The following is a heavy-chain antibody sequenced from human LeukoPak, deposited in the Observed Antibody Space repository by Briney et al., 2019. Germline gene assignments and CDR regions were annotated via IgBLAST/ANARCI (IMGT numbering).Heavy chain of an antibody. D-gene: IGHD1-1*01. CDR2: ISVSSNYI. CDR1: GFNFSSYS. Sequence: KPLGSPRISCAASGFNFSSYSINWVRQGPGKGLGWGSSISVSSNYIYYADSVKGRFTLSRDNVKNSMDLQMNSLRAEDTGVYFIARDPGNRYYYYMDVWGKGITVTVSS. V-gene: IGHV3-21*04. J-gene: IGHJ6*03. CDR3: ARDPGNRYYYYMDV.